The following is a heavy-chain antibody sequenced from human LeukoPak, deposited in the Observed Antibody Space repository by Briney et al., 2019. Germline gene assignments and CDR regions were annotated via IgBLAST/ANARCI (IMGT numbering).Heavy chain of an antibody. D-gene: IGHD3-10*01. CDR1: GFTFSSYW. J-gene: IGHJ4*02. V-gene: IGHV3-74*01. CDR3: AKNGPGLDYFDY. Sequence: GGSLRLSCAASGFTFSSYWMHWVRQAPGKGLVWVSRINSDGSDTTYADSVKGRFTISRDNAKNTLYLQMNSLRAEDTAVYSCAKNGPGLDYFDYWGQGTLVTVSS. CDR2: INSDGSDT.